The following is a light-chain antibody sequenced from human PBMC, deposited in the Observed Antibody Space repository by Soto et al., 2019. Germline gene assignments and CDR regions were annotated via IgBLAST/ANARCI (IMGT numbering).Light chain of an antibody. Sequence: QSALPQPPSASGTPGQRVTISCSTSNSRSGSNYVYWYQQLPGTAPKLLIYRNDQRPSGVPDRFSGSKSGTSASLAISGLRSEDEADYYCAKWDDSLRVYVFGTGTKVPS. CDR2: RND. CDR3: AKWDDSLRVYV. CDR1: NSRSGSNY. J-gene: IGLJ1*01. V-gene: IGLV1-47*01.